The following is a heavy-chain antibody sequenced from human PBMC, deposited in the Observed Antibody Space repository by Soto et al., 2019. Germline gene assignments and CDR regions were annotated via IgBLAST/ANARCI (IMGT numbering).Heavy chain of an antibody. Sequence: PGGSLRLSCAVSGFTFSTYAMIWVRQAPGKGLEWVSGVSGTGGSTYHTDSVRGRFTISRDNSKKVLYLQMSSLGVEDTAIYYCAKQRLGRLVSLFDAWGQGTLVTVSS. CDR3: AKQRLGRLVSLFDA. V-gene: IGHV3-23*01. CDR2: VSGTGGST. D-gene: IGHD6-25*01. J-gene: IGHJ5*02. CDR1: GFTFSTYA.